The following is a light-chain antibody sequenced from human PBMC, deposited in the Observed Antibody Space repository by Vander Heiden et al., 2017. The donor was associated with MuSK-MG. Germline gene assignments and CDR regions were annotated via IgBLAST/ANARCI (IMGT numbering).Light chain of an antibody. CDR3: AAWDDSRGGVV. J-gene: IGLJ2*01. CDR2: RNN. CDR1: SSNIGSNY. Sequence: QSVLTQPPSASRTPGQRVTISCSGSSSNIGSNYVYWYQQLPGKAPKLLIYRNNQRPSGVPDRFSGSKSGTSASLAISGLRSEDEADYYCAAWDDSRGGVVFGGGTKLTVL. V-gene: IGLV1-47*01.